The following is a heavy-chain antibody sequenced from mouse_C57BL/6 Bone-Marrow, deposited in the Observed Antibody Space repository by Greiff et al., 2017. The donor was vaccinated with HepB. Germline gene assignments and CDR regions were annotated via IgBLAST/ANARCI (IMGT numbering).Heavy chain of an antibody. CDR3: ASHYYGSGCYYAMDY. D-gene: IGHD1-1*01. CDR2: IWTGGGT. J-gene: IGHJ4*01. CDR1: GFSLTSYA. Sequence: VKLMESGPGLVAPSQSLSITCTVSGFSLTSYAISWVRQPPGKGLEWLGVIWTGGGTNYNSALKSRLSISKDNSKSQAFLKMNSLQTDDTARYYCASHYYGSGCYYAMDYWGQGTSVTVSS. V-gene: IGHV2-9-1*01.